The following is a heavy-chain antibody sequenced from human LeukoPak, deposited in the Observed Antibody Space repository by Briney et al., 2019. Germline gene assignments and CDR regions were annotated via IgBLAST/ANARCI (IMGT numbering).Heavy chain of an antibody. D-gene: IGHD6-6*01. CDR2: IYYSGST. V-gene: IGHV4-39*01. J-gene: IGHJ5*02. CDR1: GGSISSSSYY. Sequence: PSETLSLTCTVSGGSISSSSYYWGWIHQPPGNGLEWIGSIYYSGSTYYNPSLKNRVTISVDTSKNQFSLKLSSVTAADTAVYYCARGLYSSSDGANWFDPWGQGTLVTVSS. CDR3: ARGLYSSSDGANWFDP.